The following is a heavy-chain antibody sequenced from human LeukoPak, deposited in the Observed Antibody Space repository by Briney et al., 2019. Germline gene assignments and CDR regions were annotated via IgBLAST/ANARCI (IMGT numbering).Heavy chain of an antibody. CDR1: GGSISSYH. Sequence: PSETLSLTCTVSGGSISSYHWSWIRQPPGEGLEWIGYIYNSGNTNYNPSLKSRVTISVDTSKNQFSLKLTSVTAADTAVYYCARYRAFDIWGRGTLVTVSS. J-gene: IGHJ3*02. CDR2: IYNSGNT. V-gene: IGHV4-59*01. CDR3: ARYRAFDI.